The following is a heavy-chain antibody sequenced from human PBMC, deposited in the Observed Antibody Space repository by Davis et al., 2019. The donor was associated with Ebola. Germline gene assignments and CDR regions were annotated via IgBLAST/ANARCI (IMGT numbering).Heavy chain of an antibody. J-gene: IGHJ4*02. CDR3: ARDMNHHGFWDCGH. D-gene: IGHD3/OR15-3a*01. V-gene: IGHV1-18*01. CDR2: ISAYDDKT. Sequence: AASVKVSCKTSGYKFTSYGISWVRQAPGQGLEWVGWISAYDDKTRYAQKMQGRVIMNIDTSTTTAYMEMRDLRPDDTAVYYCARDMNHHGFWDCGHWGQGTLVTVSS. CDR1: GYKFTSYG.